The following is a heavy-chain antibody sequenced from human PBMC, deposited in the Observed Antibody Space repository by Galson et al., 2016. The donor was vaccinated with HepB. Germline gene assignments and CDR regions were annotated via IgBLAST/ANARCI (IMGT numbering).Heavy chain of an antibody. CDR1: GFTFSNYW. D-gene: IGHD6-13*01. CDR2: ITTDGSTT. CDR3: AVRYSSIWYFQH. J-gene: IGHJ1*01. Sequence: SLRLSCAASGFTFSNYWMHWVRQAPGKGLVWVSHITTDGSTTTYADSVKGRFTISRDNSKNTLYLQMNSLGAEDTAIYYCAVRYSSIWYFQHWGRGTLVSVSS. V-gene: IGHV3-74*01.